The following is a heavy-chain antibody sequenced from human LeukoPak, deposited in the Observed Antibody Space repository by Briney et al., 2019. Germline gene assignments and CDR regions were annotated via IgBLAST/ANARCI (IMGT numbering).Heavy chain of an antibody. J-gene: IGHJ3*02. Sequence: GESLKISCKGSGYNFPSYWIGWVRQMPGKGLEWMGVIYPGDSDTRYSPSFQGQVTMSVDKSNSTAYLQWSSLKASDTAMYYCARSYYYYYDSSGSPGAFDIWGQGTMVTVSS. D-gene: IGHD3-22*01. CDR1: GYNFPSYW. V-gene: IGHV5-51*01. CDR2: IYPGDSDT. CDR3: ARSYYYYYDSSGSPGAFDI.